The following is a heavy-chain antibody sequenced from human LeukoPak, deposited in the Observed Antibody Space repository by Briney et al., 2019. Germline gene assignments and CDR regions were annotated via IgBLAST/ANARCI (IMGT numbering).Heavy chain of an antibody. V-gene: IGHV3-23*01. CDR1: GLTFNIHG. CDR2: ISGSGGST. D-gene: IGHD6-19*01. CDR3: ARGVGSSSSVAGWTYYFDY. Sequence: GGPLRLSCAASGLTFNIHGMIWARHATGKALECVSAISGSGGSTYYADSVKGRFTISRDNSKNTLNLQMNSLRADDTAVYYCARGVGSSSSVAGWTYYFDYWGQGTLVTVSS. J-gene: IGHJ4*02.